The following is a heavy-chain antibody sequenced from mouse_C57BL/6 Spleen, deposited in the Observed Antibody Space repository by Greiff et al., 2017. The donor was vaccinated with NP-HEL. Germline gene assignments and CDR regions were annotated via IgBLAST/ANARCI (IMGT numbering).Heavy chain of an antibody. CDR3: TGGDDYFDY. CDR2: IRLKSDNYAT. V-gene: IGHV6-3*01. J-gene: IGHJ2*01. D-gene: IGHD3-3*01. CDR1: GFTFSNYW. Sequence: EVKVEESGGGLVQPGGSMKLSCVASGFTFSNYWMNWVRQSPEKGLEWVAQIRLKSDNYATHYAESVKGRFTISRDDSKSSVYLQMNNLRAEDTGIYYCTGGDDYFDYWGQGTTLTVSS.